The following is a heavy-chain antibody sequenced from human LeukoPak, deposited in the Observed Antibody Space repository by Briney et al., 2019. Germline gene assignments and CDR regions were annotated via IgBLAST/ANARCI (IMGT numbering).Heavy chain of an antibody. CDR2: IIPIFGTA. Sequence: GASVKVSCKASGGTFSSYAISWVRQAPGQGLEWMGGIIPIFGTANYAQKFQDRVTISADESTSTATAYITLSNLTSEDTAVYYCARGSPSLWYLDYWGQGLLVTVSS. CDR3: ARGSPSLWYLDY. D-gene: IGHD3-10*01. V-gene: IGHV1-69*13. CDR1: GGTFSSYA. J-gene: IGHJ4*02.